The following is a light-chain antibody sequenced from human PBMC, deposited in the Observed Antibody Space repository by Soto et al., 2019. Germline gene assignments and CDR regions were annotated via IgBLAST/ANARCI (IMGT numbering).Light chain of an antibody. V-gene: IGKV3-15*01. CDR1: QSVGSD. J-gene: IGKJ1*01. Sequence: ETVLTQSPVTLSVSPGERATLSCRASQSVGSDLVWYQQKPGQVPRLLIFGASTRATGVPVRISGSGSGTEFALTISSLQSEDFAFYYCQQYNNWPRTFGQGTRVEI. CDR2: GAS. CDR3: QQYNNWPRT.